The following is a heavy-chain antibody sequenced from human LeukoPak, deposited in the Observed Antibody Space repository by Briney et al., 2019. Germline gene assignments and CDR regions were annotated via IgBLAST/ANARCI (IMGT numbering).Heavy chain of an antibody. V-gene: IGHV1-3*01. J-gene: IGHJ4*02. CDR2: IDAGNGKT. CDR1: EYTFTKFA. CDR3: ARGHWERSGWYYFGY. Sequence: ASVKVSCKASEYTFTKFAIHWVRQAPGQRLEWMGWIDAGNGKTKYSQNFQGRVTITRDTSASIAYLELSSLRSEDTAVYYCARGHWERSGWYYFGYWGQGTVVTVSS. D-gene: IGHD6-19*01.